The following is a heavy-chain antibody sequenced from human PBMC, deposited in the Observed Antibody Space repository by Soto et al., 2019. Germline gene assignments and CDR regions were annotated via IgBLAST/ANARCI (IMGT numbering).Heavy chain of an antibody. V-gene: IGHV3-20*04. CDR3: AKEGGLSGSYYISSSYYFDY. D-gene: IGHD1-26*01. CDR2: INRDGGST. CDR1: GFPFDDYG. J-gene: IGHJ4*02. Sequence: GGSLRLSCAVFGFPFDDYGMSWVRQAPGKGLEWVSGINRDGGSTGYADSVKGRFTISRDNSKNTLYLQMNSLRAEDTSVYYCAKEGGLSGSYYISSSYYFDYWGQGTLVTVSS.